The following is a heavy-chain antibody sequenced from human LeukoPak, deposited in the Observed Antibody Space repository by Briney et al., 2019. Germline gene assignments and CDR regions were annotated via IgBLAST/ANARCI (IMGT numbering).Heavy chain of an antibody. J-gene: IGHJ4*02. CDR2: IIPIFGTA. D-gene: IGHD3-22*01. CDR1: GGTFSSYA. Sequence: GSSVKVSCKASGGTFSSYAISWVRQAPGQGLEWMGGIIPIFGTANYAQKFQGRVTITADESTSTAYMELSSLRSEDTAVYYCARDRGANYYDSRCYYGDYWGQGTPVTGSS. V-gene: IGHV1-69*01. CDR3: ARDRGANYYDSRCYYGDY.